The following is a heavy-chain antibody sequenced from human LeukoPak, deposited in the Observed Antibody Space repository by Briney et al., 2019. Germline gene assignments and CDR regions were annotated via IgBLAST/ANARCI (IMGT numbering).Heavy chain of an antibody. J-gene: IGHJ4*02. CDR1: GGSISSYY. CDR3: ARVGAPYSSSWYFSL. V-gene: IGHV4-59*01. Sequence: SETLSLTCTVSGGSISSYYWSWIRQPPGKGLEWIGYIYYSGSTNYNPSLKSRVTISVDTSKNQFTLKLSSVTAADTAVYYCARVGAPYSSSWYFSLWGQGTLVTVSS. CDR2: IYYSGST. D-gene: IGHD6-13*01.